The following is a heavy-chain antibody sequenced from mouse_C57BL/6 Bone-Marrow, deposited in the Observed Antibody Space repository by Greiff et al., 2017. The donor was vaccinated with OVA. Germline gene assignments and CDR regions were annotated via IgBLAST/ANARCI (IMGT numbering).Heavy chain of an antibody. Sequence: QVQLQQSGAELARPGASVKLSCKASGYTFTSYGISSVKQRTGQGLEWIGEIYPRSGNTYYNEKFKGKATLTADKSSSTAYMQLSSLTSEDSAVYFCALIYYYGSSYWYFDVWGTGTTVTVSS. CDR2: IYPRSGNT. J-gene: IGHJ1*03. V-gene: IGHV1-81*01. CDR3: ALIYYYGSSYWYFDV. CDR1: GYTFTSYG. D-gene: IGHD1-1*01.